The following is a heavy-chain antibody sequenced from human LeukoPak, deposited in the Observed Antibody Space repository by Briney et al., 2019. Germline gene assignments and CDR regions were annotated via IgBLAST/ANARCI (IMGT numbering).Heavy chain of an antibody. CDR2: INHEGGDI. V-gene: IGHV3-7*01. J-gene: IGHJ6*02. CDR3: ATYINWVAGDV. CDR1: GFAFSNSW. D-gene: IGHD1-1*01. Sequence: GGSLRLSCAASGFAFSNSWMSWVRQAPGKGLEWVANINHEGGDIHYVDSVKGRFTISRDNAKDSLYLQMNSLRAEDTAVYYCATYINWVAGDVWGQGTTVTVPS.